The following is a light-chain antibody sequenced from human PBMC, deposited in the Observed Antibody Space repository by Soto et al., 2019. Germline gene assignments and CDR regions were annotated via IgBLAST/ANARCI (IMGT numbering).Light chain of an antibody. Sequence: EIVLTQSPGTLSLSPGERATLSCRASQSVSNNYLAWYQQKPGQPPRLLLSGVSSRAIGIPDRFSGNRSGTDFTLPISRLGPEDFAVYSCQQYSGSPWTFGQGTKVPIK. J-gene: IGKJ1*01. CDR2: GVS. V-gene: IGKV3-20*01. CDR1: QSVSNNY. CDR3: QQYSGSPWT.